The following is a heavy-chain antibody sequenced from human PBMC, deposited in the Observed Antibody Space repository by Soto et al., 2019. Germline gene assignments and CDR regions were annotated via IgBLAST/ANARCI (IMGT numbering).Heavy chain of an antibody. D-gene: IGHD1-26*01. Sequence: QVQLVQSGAEVKKPGSSVTVSCKASGGTFGNSAISWVRQAPGQGLEWMGGIMPIFPTPDYAQKFQGRVTMTADASTSTAYMGLPSLRSEDTAVYYCARDKDRQQIGGTYYYGMDVWGQGTTVTV. J-gene: IGHJ6*02. CDR2: IMPIFPTP. CDR1: GGTFGNSA. V-gene: IGHV1-69*12. CDR3: ARDKDRQQIGGTYYYGMDV.